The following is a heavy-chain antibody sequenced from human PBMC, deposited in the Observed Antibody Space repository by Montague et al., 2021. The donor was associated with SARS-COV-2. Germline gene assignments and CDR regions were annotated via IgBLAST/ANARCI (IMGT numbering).Heavy chain of an antibody. J-gene: IGHJ4*02. CDR3: ARVPDSGTYWPGDY. Sequence: SETLSLTCTVSGGSITTTSYYWGWIRQPPGKGLEWIGSIYYSGTTDYNPSLKSRVTISIDTSKNQFSLKLSSVTAADTAVYYCARVPDSGTYWPGDYWGQGTLVTVSS. CDR2: IYYSGTT. CDR1: GGSITTTSYY. D-gene: IGHD1-26*01. V-gene: IGHV4-39*07.